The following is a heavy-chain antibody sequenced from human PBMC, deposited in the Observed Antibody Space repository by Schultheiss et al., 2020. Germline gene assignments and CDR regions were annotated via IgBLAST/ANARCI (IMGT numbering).Heavy chain of an antibody. V-gene: IGHV4-39*01. CDR2: IYYSGST. CDR1: GGSISSSSYY. J-gene: IGHJ6*02. Sequence: TLSRTCTVSGGSISSSSYYWGWIRQPPGKGLEWIGSIYYSGSTYYNPSLKSRVTISVDTSKNQFSLKLSSVTAADTAVYYCATHTDSSGWFYYYYYYGMDVWGQGTTVTVSS. CDR3: ATHTDSSGWFYYYYYYGMDV. D-gene: IGHD6-19*01.